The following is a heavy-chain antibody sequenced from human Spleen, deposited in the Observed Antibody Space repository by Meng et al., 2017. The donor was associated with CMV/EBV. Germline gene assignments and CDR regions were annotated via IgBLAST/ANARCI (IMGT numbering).Heavy chain of an antibody. CDR1: GYTFTNYG. CDR2: ISPYDGP. J-gene: IGHJ4*02. Sequence: ASVKVSCKASGYTFTNYGISWVRQAPGRGLEWIGWISPYDGPNYARNLRGRVTLTTDTSTTTAYMELRSLRSDDTAVYYCARDLDTYYYGSGTFLSDYWDQGTLVTVSS. V-gene: IGHV1-18*01. D-gene: IGHD3-10*01. CDR3: ARDLDTYYYGSGTFLSDY.